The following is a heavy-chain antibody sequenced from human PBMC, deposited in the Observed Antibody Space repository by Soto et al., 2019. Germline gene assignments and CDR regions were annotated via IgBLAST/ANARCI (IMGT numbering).Heavy chain of an antibody. J-gene: IGHJ4*02. CDR3: AKDLRDYYDSSGHNAPGY. CDR1: GFTFSSYG. CDR2: ISYDGSNK. D-gene: IGHD3-22*01. V-gene: IGHV3-30*18. Sequence: GGSLRLSCAASGFTFSSYGMHWVRQAPGEGLEWVAVISYDGSNKYYADSVKGRFTISRDNSKNTLYLQMNSLRAEDTAVYYCAKDLRDYYDSSGHNAPGYWGQGTLVTVSS.